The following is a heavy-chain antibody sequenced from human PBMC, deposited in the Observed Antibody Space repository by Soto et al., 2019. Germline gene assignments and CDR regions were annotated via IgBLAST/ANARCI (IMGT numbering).Heavy chain of an antibody. D-gene: IGHD2-2*01. J-gene: IGHJ6*04. Sequence: GESLKISCKGSGYSFTSYWISWVRQMPGKGLEWMGRIDPSDSYTNYSPSFQGHVTISADKSISTAYLQWSSLKASDTAMYYCANIPRGYCSMTSCRELGNYYGMDVWGKRTTVAVSS. V-gene: IGHV5-10-1*01. CDR1: GYSFTSYW. CDR2: IDPSDSYT. CDR3: ANIPRGYCSMTSCRELGNYYGMDV.